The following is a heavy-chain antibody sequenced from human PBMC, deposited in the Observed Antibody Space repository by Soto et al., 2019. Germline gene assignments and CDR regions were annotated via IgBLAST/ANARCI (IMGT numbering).Heavy chain of an antibody. CDR1: GFTFSSYA. V-gene: IGHV3-23*01. CDR3: ARLSFSSYYYGMDV. J-gene: IGHJ6*02. CDR2: ISGSGGST. Sequence: GGSLRLSCAASGFTFSSYAMSWVRQAPGKGLEWVSAISGSGGSTYYADSVKGRFAISRDNSKNTLYLQMNSLRAEDTAVYYCARLSFSSYYYGMDVWGQGTTVTVSS. D-gene: IGHD3-16*01.